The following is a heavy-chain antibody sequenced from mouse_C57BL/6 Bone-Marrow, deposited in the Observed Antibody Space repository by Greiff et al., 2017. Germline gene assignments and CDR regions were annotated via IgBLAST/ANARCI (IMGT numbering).Heavy chain of an antibody. CDR2: IDPENGDT. V-gene: IGHV14-4*01. D-gene: IGHD1-1*01. CDR3: TTPYPTTVVGDWYFDV. CDR1: GFNIKDDY. J-gene: IGHJ1*03. Sequence: VQLQQSGAELVRPGASVKLSCTASGFNIKDDYMHWVKQRPEQGLEWIGWIDPENGDTEYASKFQGKAPITADTSSNTAYLQLSSLTSEDTAVYYCTTPYPTTVVGDWYFDVWGTGTTVTVSS.